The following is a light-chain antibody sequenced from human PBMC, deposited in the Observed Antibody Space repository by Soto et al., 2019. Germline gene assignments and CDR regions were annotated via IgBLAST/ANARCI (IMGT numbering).Light chain of an antibody. CDR1: SSDVGGYNY. CDR3: SSYTSSSTLYVV. Sequence: QSALTQPASVSGSPGQSITISCTGTSSDVGGYNYVSWYQQHPGKAPQLMIYEVSNRPSGVSNRFSGSKSGNTASLTISGLQAEDEAGYYCSSYTSSSTLYVVFGGGTKLTVL. V-gene: IGLV2-14*01. CDR2: EVS. J-gene: IGLJ2*01.